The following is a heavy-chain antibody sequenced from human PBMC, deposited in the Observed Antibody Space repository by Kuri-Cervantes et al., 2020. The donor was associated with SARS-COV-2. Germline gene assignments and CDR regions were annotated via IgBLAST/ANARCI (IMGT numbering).Heavy chain of an antibody. CDR2: ISGSGGST. D-gene: IGHD2-15*01. J-gene: IGHJ4*02. Sequence: GGSLRLSCAASGFTFSSYAMSWVRQAPGKGLEWVSAISGSGGSTYYADSVKGRFTISRDNSNNTQYLQMNSLRAEDTAVYCCAKVVVAATGYFDYWGQGTLVTVSS. CDR3: AKVVVAATGYFDY. V-gene: IGHV3-23*01. CDR1: GFTFSSYA.